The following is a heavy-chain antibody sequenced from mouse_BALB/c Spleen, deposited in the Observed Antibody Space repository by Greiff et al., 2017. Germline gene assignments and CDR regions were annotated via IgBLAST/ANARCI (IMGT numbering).Heavy chain of an antibody. V-gene: IGHV3-6*02. CDR1: GYSITSGYY. CDR3: ARSPLNYGSSPMDY. J-gene: IGHJ4*01. CDR2: ISYDGSN. Sequence: EVQVVESGPGLVKPSQSLSLTCSVTGYSITSGYYWNWIRQFPGNILEWMGYISYDGSNNYNPSLKNRNSITRDTSKNQFFLKLNSVTTEDTATYYCARSPLNYGSSPMDYWGQGTSVTVSS. D-gene: IGHD1-1*01.